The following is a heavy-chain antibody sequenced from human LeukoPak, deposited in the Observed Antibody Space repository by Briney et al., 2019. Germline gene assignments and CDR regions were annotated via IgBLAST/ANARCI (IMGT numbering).Heavy chain of an antibody. J-gene: IGHJ4*02. CDR1: GFTFSSYS. CDR2: INTDGSSR. V-gene: IGHV3-74*01. Sequence: GGSLRLSCAASGFTFSSYSMNWVRQAPGKGLVWVSGINTDGSSRSYADSVKGRFTISRDNAKNTLYLQMNSLRAEDTAVYYCARDHSSWEVPSDYWGQGTLVTVSS. D-gene: IGHD6-13*01. CDR3: ARDHSSWEVPSDY.